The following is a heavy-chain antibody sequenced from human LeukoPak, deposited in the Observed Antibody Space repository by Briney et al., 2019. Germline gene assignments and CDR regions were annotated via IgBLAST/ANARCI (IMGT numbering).Heavy chain of an antibody. CDR2: IYTSGST. D-gene: IGHD4-17*01. J-gene: IGHJ4*02. V-gene: IGHV4-61*02. CDR3: ARDSYGDLGY. Sequence: SQTLSLTCTVSGGSISSGSYYWSWIRQPAGKGLEWIGRIYTSGSTNYNPSLKSRVTISVDTSKNQFSLKLSSVTAADTAVYYCARDSYGDLGYWGQGTLVTVSS. CDR1: GGSISSGSYY.